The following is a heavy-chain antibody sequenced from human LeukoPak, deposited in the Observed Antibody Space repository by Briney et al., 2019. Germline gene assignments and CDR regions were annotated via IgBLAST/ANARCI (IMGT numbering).Heavy chain of an antibody. V-gene: IGHV4-39*01. CDR2: IYSSGYT. Sequence: PSETLSLTCSLSGDSISSSSYDWDWIRQPPGQGLEWIGGIYSSGYTAYNPSLKSRVTLSVDTSKNQFSLKVSSVTAADTAVYYCARHDSGVDYADYWGQGTLVTVSS. J-gene: IGHJ4*02. CDR3: ARHDSGVDYADY. CDR1: GDSISSSSYD. D-gene: IGHD3-22*01.